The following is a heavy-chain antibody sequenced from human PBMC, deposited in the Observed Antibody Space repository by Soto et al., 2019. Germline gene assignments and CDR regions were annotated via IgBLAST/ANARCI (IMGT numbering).Heavy chain of an antibody. CDR2: IYPGDSDT. J-gene: IGHJ5*02. CDR3: ASQKTVIRSSFSSNWFDP. D-gene: IGHD2-21*02. Sequence: PGESPEIPCKGYGYTFTYYWIGWGRQLPGKGLELIGLIYPGDSDTRYNPSFQGRVTISAEKSISTAFLQWSSLRASDTAMYYCASQKTVIRSSFSSNWFDPWGQGTLVTVSS. CDR1: GYTFTYYW. V-gene: IGHV5-51*01.